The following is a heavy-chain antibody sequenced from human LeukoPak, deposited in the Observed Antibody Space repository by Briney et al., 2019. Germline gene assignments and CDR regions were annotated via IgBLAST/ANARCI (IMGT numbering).Heavy chain of an antibody. CDR1: GYTFTSFG. D-gene: IGHD1-26*01. CDR3: ARAGYSRDRGDPYYFDY. Sequence: GASVKVSCKASGYTFTSFGINWVRQAPGQGLEWMGWISAYNGNTNYAQKLQGRVTMTTDTSTSTAYMELRSLRSDDTAVYYWARAGYSRDRGDPYYFDYWGQGTLVTVSS. CDR2: ISAYNGNT. V-gene: IGHV1-18*01. J-gene: IGHJ4*02.